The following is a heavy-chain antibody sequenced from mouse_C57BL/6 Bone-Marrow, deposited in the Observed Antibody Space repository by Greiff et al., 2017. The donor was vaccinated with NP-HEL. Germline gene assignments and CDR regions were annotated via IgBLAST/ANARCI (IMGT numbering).Heavy chain of an antibody. CDR2: IDPSDSYT. CDR1: GYTFTSYW. J-gene: IGHJ1*03. D-gene: IGHD2-2*01. Sequence: QVQLKQSGAELVMPGASVKLSCKASGYTFTSYWMHWVKQRPGQGLEWIGEIDPSDSYTNYNQKFKGKSTLTVDKSSSTAYMQLSSLTSEDSAVYYCARGGLPPYWYFDVWGTGTTVTVSS. CDR3: ARGGLPPYWYFDV. V-gene: IGHV1-69*01.